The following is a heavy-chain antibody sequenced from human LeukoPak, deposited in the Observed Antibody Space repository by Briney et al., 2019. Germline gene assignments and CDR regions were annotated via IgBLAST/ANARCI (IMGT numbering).Heavy chain of an antibody. CDR3: ARGSTTVTTKDWFDP. J-gene: IGHJ5*02. CDR2: INTYGTST. CDR1: GFTFSSYW. D-gene: IGHD4-17*01. Sequence: GGSLRLSCAASGFTFSSYWMHWVRQVPGKGLVRVARINTYGTSTTYGDSVEGRFTISRDSAKNTLDLEMNSLRDDDTAVYYCARGSTTVTTKDWFDPWGQGTQVTVSS. V-gene: IGHV3-74*03.